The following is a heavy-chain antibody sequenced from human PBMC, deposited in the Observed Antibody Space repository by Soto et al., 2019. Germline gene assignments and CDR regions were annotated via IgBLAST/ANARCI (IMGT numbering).Heavy chain of an antibody. V-gene: IGHV1-8*01. CDR2: MNPNSGNT. CDR3: ARDNRYNWNDEGWFDP. CDR1: GYSFSEYD. D-gene: IGHD1-20*01. J-gene: IGHJ5*02. Sequence: GASVKVSCKASGYSFSEYDINWVRQATGQGPEGMGWMNPNSGNTGYAQKFQGRVTMTRNTSINTAYMELSSLGSEDTAVYYCARDNRYNWNDEGWFDPWGQGTLVTVSS.